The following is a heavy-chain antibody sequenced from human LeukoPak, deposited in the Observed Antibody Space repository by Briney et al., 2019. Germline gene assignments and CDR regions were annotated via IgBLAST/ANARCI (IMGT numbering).Heavy chain of an antibody. CDR3: ARHQNYYGSGSYSYNWFDP. V-gene: IGHV4-59*08. D-gene: IGHD3-10*01. CDR2: IYYSGST. Sequence: SETLSLTCTVSGYSISSGYYWSWIRQPPGKGLEWIGYIYYSGSTNYNPSIKSRVTISVDTSKNQFSLKLSSVTAADTAVYYCARHQNYYGSGSYSYNWFDPWGQGTLVTVSS. CDR1: GYSISSGYY. J-gene: IGHJ5*02.